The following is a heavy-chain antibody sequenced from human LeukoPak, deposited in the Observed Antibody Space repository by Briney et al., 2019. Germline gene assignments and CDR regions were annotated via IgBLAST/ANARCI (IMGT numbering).Heavy chain of an antibody. D-gene: IGHD2-15*01. CDR1: GGSFSGYS. CDR3: ARSNIVVVVAATLRSKWFDP. V-gene: IGHV4-34*01. J-gene: IGHJ5*02. CDR2: INHSVST. Sequence: SETLSLTCAVYGGSFSGYSWSWIRQPPGKGLEWIGEINHSVSTNYNPSLKSRVTTSVDTSQNQFSLKLSSVTAADTAVYYCARSNIVVVVAATLRSKWFDPWGQGTLVTVSS.